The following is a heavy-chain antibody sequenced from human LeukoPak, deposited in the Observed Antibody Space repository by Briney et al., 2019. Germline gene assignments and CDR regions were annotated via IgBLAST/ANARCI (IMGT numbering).Heavy chain of an antibody. D-gene: IGHD5-18*01. Sequence: SETLSLTCTVSGGSISSGDYYWSWIRQPPGKGLEWIGYIYYSGSTYYSPSLKSRVTISVDTSKNQFSLKLSSVTAADTAVYYCAGRQRGLFDYWGQGTLVTVSS. CDR1: GGSISSGDYY. CDR2: IYYSGST. CDR3: AGRQRGLFDY. V-gene: IGHV4-30-4*01. J-gene: IGHJ4*02.